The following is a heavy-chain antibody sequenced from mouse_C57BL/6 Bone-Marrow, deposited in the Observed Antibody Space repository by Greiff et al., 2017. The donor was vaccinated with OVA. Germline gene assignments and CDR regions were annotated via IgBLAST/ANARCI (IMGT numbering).Heavy chain of an antibody. V-gene: IGHV5-6*01. CDR3: ARHVNWAMDY. CDR1: GFTFSSYG. CDR2: ISSGGSYT. D-gene: IGHD4-1*01. J-gene: IGHJ4*01. Sequence: EVKLMESGGDLVKPGGSLKLSCAASGFTFSSYGMSWVRQTPDKRLEWVATISSGGSYTYYPDSVKGRFTISRDNAKNTLYLQMSSLKSEDTAMYYCARHVNWAMDYWGQGTSVTVSS.